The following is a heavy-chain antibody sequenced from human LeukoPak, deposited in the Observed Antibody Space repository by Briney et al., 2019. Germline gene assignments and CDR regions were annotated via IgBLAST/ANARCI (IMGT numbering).Heavy chain of an antibody. D-gene: IGHD6-19*01. CDR1: GASFSGYY. CDR2: INDSGST. J-gene: IGHJ5*02. Sequence: SETLSLTCAVYGASFSGYYWSWIRQPPGKGLEWIGEINDSGSTKYNPSLKSRVTISVDTSKNQFSLKLSSVTAADTAVYYCAREYGSSGWYYWFDPWGQGTLVTVSS. CDR3: AREYGSSGWYYWFDP. V-gene: IGHV4-34*01.